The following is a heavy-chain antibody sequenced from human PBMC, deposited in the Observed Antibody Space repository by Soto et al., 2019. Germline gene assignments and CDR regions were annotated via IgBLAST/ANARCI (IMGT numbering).Heavy chain of an antibody. CDR2: ISAYNGNT. Sequence: GASVKVSCKASGYTFTSYGISWVRQAPGQGLEWMGWISAYNGNTNYAQKLQGRVTMTTDTSTSTAYMELRSLRSDDTAVYYCARGYCSGGSCYYLKSDYYYYMDVWGKGTTVTVSS. V-gene: IGHV1-18*01. D-gene: IGHD2-15*01. CDR1: GYTFTSYG. J-gene: IGHJ6*03. CDR3: ARGYCSGGSCYYLKSDYYYYMDV.